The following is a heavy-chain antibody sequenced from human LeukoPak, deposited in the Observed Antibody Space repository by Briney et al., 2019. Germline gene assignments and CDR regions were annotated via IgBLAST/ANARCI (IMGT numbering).Heavy chain of an antibody. D-gene: IGHD5-24*01. Sequence: PGGSLRLSCAASGFSVYKYWMHWVRQAPGKGQVWVSRMNIDGTLTNYADSVEGRFTISRDSAKNTLYLQMNSLRFEDTAVYYCVRAQDGYNSLYFDYWGQGALVTVSS. J-gene: IGHJ4*02. CDR2: MNIDGTLT. CDR1: GFSVYKYW. V-gene: IGHV3-74*01. CDR3: VRAQDGYNSLYFDY.